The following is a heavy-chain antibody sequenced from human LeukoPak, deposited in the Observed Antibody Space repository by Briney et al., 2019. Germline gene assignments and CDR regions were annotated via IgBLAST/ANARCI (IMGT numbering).Heavy chain of an antibody. CDR1: GYTFTSYG. CDR2: ISAYNGNT. J-gene: IGHJ4*02. D-gene: IGHD6-19*01. CDR3: ARAPQAVAGANFFDY. V-gene: IGHV1-18*01. Sequence: GASVKVSCKASGYTFTSYGISWVRQAPGQGLEWMGWISAYNGNTNYAQKLQGRVTMTTDTSTSTAYMELRSLRSDDTAVYYCARAPQAVAGANFFDYWGQGTLVTVSS.